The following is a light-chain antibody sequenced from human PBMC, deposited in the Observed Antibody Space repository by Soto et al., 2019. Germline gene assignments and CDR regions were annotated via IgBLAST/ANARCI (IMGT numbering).Light chain of an antibody. Sequence: EIVLTQSQGTLSLSPGERATLSCRASQSVSSRFLAWYQQKPGQAPRLLIYATSSRATGIPDRFSGSGSGTDFTLPISRLEPEDFAVYYWQQYGSSRTFVQGTKLEIK. CDR2: ATS. CDR3: QQYGSSRT. CDR1: QSVSSRF. J-gene: IGKJ2*02. V-gene: IGKV3-20*01.